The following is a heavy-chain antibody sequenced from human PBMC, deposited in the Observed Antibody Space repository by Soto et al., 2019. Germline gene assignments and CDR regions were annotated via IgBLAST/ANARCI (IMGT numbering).Heavy chain of an antibody. V-gene: IGHV4-59*01. CDR3: ARTPSRYYDFWSGYKITPSWFDP. D-gene: IGHD3-3*01. CDR1: GGSISSYY. Sequence: SETLSLTCTVSGGSISSYYWSWIRQPPGKGLEWIGYIYYSGSTNYNPSLKSRVTISVDTSKNQFSLKLSSVTAADTAVYYCARTPSRYYDFWSGYKITPSWFDPWGQGTLVTVSS. J-gene: IGHJ5*02. CDR2: IYYSGST.